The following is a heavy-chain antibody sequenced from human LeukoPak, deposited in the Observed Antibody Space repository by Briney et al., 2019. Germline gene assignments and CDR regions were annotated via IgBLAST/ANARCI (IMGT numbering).Heavy chain of an antibody. Sequence: SETLSLTCTVSGGSISSYYLSWIRQPPGKGLEWIGYIYYSGSTNYNPSLKSRVTISVDTSKNQFSLKLSSVTAADTAVYYCARVRGYCTNGVCYDYYYYYMDVWGKGTTVTVSS. CDR3: ARVRGYCTNGVCYDYYYYYMDV. J-gene: IGHJ6*03. D-gene: IGHD2-8*01. CDR2: IYYSGST. V-gene: IGHV4-59*01. CDR1: GGSISSYY.